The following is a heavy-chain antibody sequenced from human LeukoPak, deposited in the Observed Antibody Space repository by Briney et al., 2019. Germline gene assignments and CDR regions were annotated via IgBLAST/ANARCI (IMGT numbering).Heavy chain of an antibody. V-gene: IGHV4-39*07. CDR1: GGSLRSDRHN. J-gene: IGHJ6*03. CDR2: VDQTGSP. D-gene: IGHD2-15*01. CDR3: ARDLGGYPFFMDV. Sequence: PAETLSLTCSVSGGSLRSDRHNWAWVRQSADKGLEHIGSVDQTGSPYYNPPLKSRVTISVDTSNKQFSLNLTSVTAADTAVYYCARDLGGYPFFMDVWGEGITVTVSS.